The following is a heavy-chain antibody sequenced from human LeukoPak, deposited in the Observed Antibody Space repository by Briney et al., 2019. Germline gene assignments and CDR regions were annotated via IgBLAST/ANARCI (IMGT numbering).Heavy chain of an antibody. Sequence: GGSLRLSCAASGFTFSNYAMNWVRQAPGKGLEWVSAISGIGGSTYYADSVKGRFTISRDNSKNTLYLQMNSLRAEDTAVYYCARVLWNGDYPRFDYWGQGTLVTVSS. CDR3: ARVLWNGDYPRFDY. CDR2: ISGIGGST. D-gene: IGHD4-17*01. J-gene: IGHJ4*02. CDR1: GFTFSNYA. V-gene: IGHV3-23*01.